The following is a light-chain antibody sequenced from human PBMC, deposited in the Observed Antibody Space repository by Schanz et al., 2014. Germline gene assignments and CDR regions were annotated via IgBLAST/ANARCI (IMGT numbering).Light chain of an antibody. Sequence: DIQMTQSPSTLSASVGDRVTITCRASQSISSWLAWYQQKSGRAPTVLIYDASTLQSGVPSRFSGRGSGTEFTLIISSLQPDDSATYYCQHYNSYSPVFGQGTKVEIK. CDR2: DAS. CDR1: QSISSW. J-gene: IGKJ1*01. V-gene: IGKV1-5*01. CDR3: QHYNSYSPV.